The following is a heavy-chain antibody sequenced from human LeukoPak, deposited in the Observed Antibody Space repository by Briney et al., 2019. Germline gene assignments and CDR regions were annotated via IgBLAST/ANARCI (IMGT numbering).Heavy chain of an antibody. CDR3: ARDFPYYYDSTTYREGDAFDI. Sequence: PGGSLRLSCAASGFTFSRYWMSWVRQAPGKGLEWVANIKQDGSEKYYVDSVKGRFTISRDNAKNSLYLQMNSLRTEDTAVYYCARDFPYYYDSTTYREGDAFDIWGQGTVVTVSS. CDR1: GFTFSRYW. D-gene: IGHD3-22*01. J-gene: IGHJ3*02. CDR2: IKQDGSEK. V-gene: IGHV3-7*01.